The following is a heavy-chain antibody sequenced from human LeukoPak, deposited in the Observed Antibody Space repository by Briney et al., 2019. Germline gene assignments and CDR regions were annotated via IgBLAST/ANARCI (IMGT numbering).Heavy chain of an antibody. V-gene: IGHV4-59*11. CDR3: ARYSNYRDYMDV. Sequence: SKTLSLTCTVSGGSISSHYWSWIRQPPGKGLEWIGYIYYSGSINCNPSLKSRVTISVDTSKNQFSLKLSSVTAADTAVYYCARYSNYRDYMDVWGKGTTVTVSS. CDR2: IYYSGSI. J-gene: IGHJ6*03. D-gene: IGHD4-11*01. CDR1: GGSISSHY.